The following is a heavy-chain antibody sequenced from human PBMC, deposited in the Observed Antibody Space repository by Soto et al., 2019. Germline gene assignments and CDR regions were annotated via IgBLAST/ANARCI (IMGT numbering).Heavy chain of an antibody. CDR2: INRGGSI. V-gene: IGHV3-66*01. CDR1: GFTVSSKY. J-gene: IGHJ6*03. Sequence: EVQLVESGGGLVQPGGSLRLSCAASGFTVSSKYMSWVRQAPGKGLEWVSRINRGGSISYADSVKGRFTISRDNSENTLYLQMSTLGVEDTAVSYCTKGDVHCSGGTWYGIPMDVCGKGTTVTVSS. D-gene: IGHD2-15*01. CDR3: TKGDVHCSGGTWYGIPMDV.